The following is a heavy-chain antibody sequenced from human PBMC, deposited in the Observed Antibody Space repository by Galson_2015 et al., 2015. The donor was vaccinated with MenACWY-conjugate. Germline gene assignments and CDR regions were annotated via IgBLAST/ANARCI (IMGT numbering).Heavy chain of an antibody. CDR2: IYHSGAT. V-gene: IGHV4-59*13. Sequence: ETLSLACPVSRASMSNYSWTWVRQSPEKGLEWIGHIYHSGATNYNPSLQSRVIISADASKGQISLTLASVSAADTAVYYCASRATTGWFDPWGQGTQVTVSS. CDR3: ASRATTGWFDP. CDR1: RASMSNYS. J-gene: IGHJ5*02. D-gene: IGHD4-17*01.